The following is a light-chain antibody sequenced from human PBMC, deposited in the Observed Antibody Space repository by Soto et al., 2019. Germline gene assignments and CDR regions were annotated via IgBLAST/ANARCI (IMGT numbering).Light chain of an antibody. J-gene: IGKJ3*01. Sequence: EIVLTQSPGTLSLSPGERATLACRASQRVNNNYVAWYQQKAGQAPSLLIYGASSRATGIPDTFSGSGSGTDFTLTISRLEPEDSAVYYCQQYGISAGFTVGPGTKVDIK. V-gene: IGKV3-20*01. CDR3: QQYGISAGFT. CDR2: GAS. CDR1: QRVNNNY.